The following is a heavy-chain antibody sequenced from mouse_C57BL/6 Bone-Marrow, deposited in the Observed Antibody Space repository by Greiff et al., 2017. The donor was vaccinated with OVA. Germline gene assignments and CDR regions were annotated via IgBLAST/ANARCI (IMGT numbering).Heavy chain of an antibody. D-gene: IGHD3-1*01. J-gene: IGHJ3*01. CDR3: ASSRDKQLYWFAY. CDR2: IDPSDSYT. Sequence: QVQLQQPGAELVRPGTSVKLSCKASGYTFTSYWMHWVKQRPGQGLEWIGVIDPSDSYTNYNQKFKGKATLTVDTSSSTAYMQLSSLTSEDSAVYYCASSRDKQLYWFAYWGQGTLVTVSA. CDR1: GYTFTSYW. V-gene: IGHV1-59*01.